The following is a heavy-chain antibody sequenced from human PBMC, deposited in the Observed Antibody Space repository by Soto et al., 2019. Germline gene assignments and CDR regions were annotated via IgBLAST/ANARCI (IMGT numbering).Heavy chain of an antibody. J-gene: IGHJ4*02. CDR1: GYTFTNYY. CDR2: LRPRTGNT. V-gene: IGHV1-46*01. Sequence: AAVKVTCKASGYTFTNYYIHWFRQAPGQGLEWLGILRPRTGNTQYAQRFQGRVTMTSDTSTSTVYMELTSLRSGDTAVYYCAREPNEAFYFDYWGQGSQVTVSS. CDR3: AREPNEAFYFDY.